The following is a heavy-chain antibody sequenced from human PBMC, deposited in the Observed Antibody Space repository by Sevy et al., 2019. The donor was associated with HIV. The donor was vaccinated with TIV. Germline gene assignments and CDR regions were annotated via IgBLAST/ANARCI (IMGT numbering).Heavy chain of an antibody. CDR1: GFTFSSYS. D-gene: IGHD3-22*01. V-gene: IGHV3-48*02. CDR3: ARGMVVVITTSIENFDY. J-gene: IGHJ4*02. CDR2: ISSSSSTI. Sequence: GGSLRLSCAASGFTFSSYSMNWVRQAPGKGLEWVSYISSSSSTIYYADSVKGRFTISRDNAKNSLYLQMNSLRDEDTAVYYCARGMVVVITTSIENFDYWGQGTLVTVSS.